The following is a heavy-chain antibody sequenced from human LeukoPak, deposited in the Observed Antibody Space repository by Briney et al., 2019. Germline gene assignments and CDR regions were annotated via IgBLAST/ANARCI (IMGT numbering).Heavy chain of an antibody. CDR1: GYSFTSYW. Sequence: GESLKISCKGSGYSFTSYWIGWVRQMPGKGLEWMGIIYPGDSDTRYSPSSQGQVTISADKSISTAYLQWSSLKASDTAMYYCARTWREDTAITDYWGQGTLVTVSS. CDR3: ARTWREDTAITDY. CDR2: IYPGDSDT. V-gene: IGHV5-51*01. D-gene: IGHD5-18*01. J-gene: IGHJ4*02.